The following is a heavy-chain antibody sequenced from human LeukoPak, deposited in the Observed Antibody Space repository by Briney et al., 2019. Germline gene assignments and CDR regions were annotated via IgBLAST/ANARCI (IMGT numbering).Heavy chain of an antibody. J-gene: IGHJ6*03. CDR1: DDSISSGYY. V-gene: IGHV4-38-2*02. CDR2: IFHGGST. Sequence: PSETLSLTCIVSDDSISSGYYWGWIRQAPGKGLEWIGAIFHGGSTYYNPSLKSRVTISVYTSKNQFSLKLSSVTAADTAVYYCARGRPEVYYYYYMDVWGKGTTVTVSS. D-gene: IGHD2-2*01. CDR3: ARGRPEVYYYYYMDV.